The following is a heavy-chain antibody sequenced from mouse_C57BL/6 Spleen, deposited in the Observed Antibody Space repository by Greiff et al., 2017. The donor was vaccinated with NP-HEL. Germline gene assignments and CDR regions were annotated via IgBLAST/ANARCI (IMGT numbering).Heavy chain of an antibody. CDR1: GYTFTNYW. Sequence: SGAELVRPGTSVKMSCKASGYTFTNYWIGWAKQRPGHGLEWIGDIYPGGGYTNYNEKFKGKATLIADKSSSTAYMQFSSLTSEDSAIYYCARGPSLYYAMDYWGQGTSVTVSS. CDR2: IYPGGGYT. J-gene: IGHJ4*01. V-gene: IGHV1-63*01. CDR3: ARGPSLYYAMDY.